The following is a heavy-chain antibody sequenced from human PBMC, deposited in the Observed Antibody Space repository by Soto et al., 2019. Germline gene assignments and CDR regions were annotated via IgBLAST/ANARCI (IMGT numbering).Heavy chain of an antibody. CDR2: ISSSSSYI. CDR3: ASTTGVVYYGMEV. D-gene: IGHD7-27*01. V-gene: IGHV3-21*01. Sequence: GGSLRLSCAASGFTFSSYSMNWVRQAPGKGLEWVSSISSSSSYIYYADSVKGRFTISRDNAKNSLYLQMNSLRAEDTAVYYCASTTGVVYYGMEVWGQGTTVNVSS. CDR1: GFTFSSYS. J-gene: IGHJ6*01.